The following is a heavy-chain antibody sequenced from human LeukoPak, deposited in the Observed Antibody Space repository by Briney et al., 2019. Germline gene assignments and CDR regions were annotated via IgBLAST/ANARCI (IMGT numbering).Heavy chain of an antibody. D-gene: IGHD3-10*01. Sequence: GESLKISCKGSGYSFTSYWIGWVRQMPGKGLEWMGIIYPGDSDTRYSPSFQGQVTISADKSISTAYLQWSSLKASDTAMYYCARHLPDHRSVWLYAFDIWGQGTMVTVSS. J-gene: IGHJ3*02. CDR3: ARHLPDHRSVWLYAFDI. CDR2: IYPGDSDT. V-gene: IGHV5-51*01. CDR1: GYSFTSYW.